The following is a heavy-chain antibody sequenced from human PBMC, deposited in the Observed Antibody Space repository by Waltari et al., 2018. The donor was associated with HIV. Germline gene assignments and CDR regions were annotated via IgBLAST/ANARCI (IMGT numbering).Heavy chain of an antibody. CDR1: GYTFTSYG. D-gene: IGHD5-18*01. CDR2: ISAYNGNT. Sequence: QLQLVQSGAEVKTPGPSVKVSCKASGYTFTSYGTSWVRQAPGQGLEWMGWISAYNGNTNYAQKLQGRVTMTTDTSTSTAYMELRSLRSDDTAVYYCARSLDSYGFTTETYFDYWGQGTLVTVSS. V-gene: IGHV1-18*01. J-gene: IGHJ4*02. CDR3: ARSLDSYGFTTETYFDY.